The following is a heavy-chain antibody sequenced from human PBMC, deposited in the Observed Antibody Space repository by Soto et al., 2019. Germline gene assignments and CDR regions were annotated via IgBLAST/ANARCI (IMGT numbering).Heavy chain of an antibody. D-gene: IGHD5-18*01. CDR2: ISGSGGST. CDR1: GFTFSSYA. CDR3: AKDLTRGDKVMVGPSYYYYYYGMDV. V-gene: IGHV3-23*01. J-gene: IGHJ6*02. Sequence: PGGSLRLSRAASGFTFSSYAMSWVRQAPGKGLEWVSSISGSGGSTYYADSVKGRFTISRDNSKNTLYLEMNSLRAEDTAVYHCAKDLTRGDKVMVGPSYYYYYYGMDVWGQGTTVTVSS.